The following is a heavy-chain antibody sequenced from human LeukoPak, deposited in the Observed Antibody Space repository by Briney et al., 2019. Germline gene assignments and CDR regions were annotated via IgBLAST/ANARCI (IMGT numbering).Heavy chain of an antibody. Sequence: PGGSLRLSCAASGFTVSSNYMSWVRQAPGKGLEWVSVIYSGGSTYYADSVKGRFTISRDNAKNSLYLQMNSLRAEDTAVYYCARAPTRLRWRDYFDYWGQGTLVTVSS. CDR2: IYSGGST. D-gene: IGHD4-23*01. CDR1: GFTVSSNY. CDR3: ARAPTRLRWRDYFDY. V-gene: IGHV3-66*01. J-gene: IGHJ4*02.